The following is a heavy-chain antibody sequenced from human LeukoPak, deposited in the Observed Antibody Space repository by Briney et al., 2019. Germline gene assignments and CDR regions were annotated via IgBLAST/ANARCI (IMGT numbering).Heavy chain of an antibody. Sequence: SETLSLTCTVSGGSISSGSYYWGWIRQPAGKGMEWIGRIYTSGSANYNPSLKSRVTISVDTPKNQFSLKLSSVTAADTAVYYCAREVDTVTTTDYWGQGTLVTVSS. D-gene: IGHD4-17*01. CDR2: IYTSGSA. CDR3: AREVDTVTTTDY. V-gene: IGHV4-61*02. J-gene: IGHJ4*02. CDR1: GGSISSGSYY.